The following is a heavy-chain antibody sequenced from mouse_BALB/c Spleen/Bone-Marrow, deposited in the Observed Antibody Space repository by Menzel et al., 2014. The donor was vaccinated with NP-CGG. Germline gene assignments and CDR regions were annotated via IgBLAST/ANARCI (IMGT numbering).Heavy chain of an antibody. Sequence: EVQPQQSGAEVVKPGASVKLSCTASGFNIKDTYMHWVKQRPEQGLEWIGRIDPANGNTKYDPKFQGKTTITADTSSNTAYLQLSSLTSEDTAVYYCARYDYGVYFDYWGQGTTLIVSS. CDR1: GFNIKDTY. J-gene: IGHJ2*01. V-gene: IGHV14-3*02. CDR3: ARYDYGVYFDY. D-gene: IGHD2-4*01. CDR2: IDPANGNT.